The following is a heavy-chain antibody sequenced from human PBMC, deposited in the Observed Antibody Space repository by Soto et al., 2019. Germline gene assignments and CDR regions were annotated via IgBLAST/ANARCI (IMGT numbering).Heavy chain of an antibody. J-gene: IGHJ5*02. CDR3: ARSSREPPDPHFDP. D-gene: IGHD1-26*01. CDR2: IIPILGIA. CDR1: GGTFSSYT. V-gene: IGHV1-69*02. Sequence: QVQLVQSGAEVKKPGSSVKVSCKASGGTFSSYTISWVRQAPGQGLEWMGRIIPILGIANYAQKFQGRVTSTADKSTSTAYMELSSLRSEDTAVYYCARSSREPPDPHFDPWGQGTLVTVSS.